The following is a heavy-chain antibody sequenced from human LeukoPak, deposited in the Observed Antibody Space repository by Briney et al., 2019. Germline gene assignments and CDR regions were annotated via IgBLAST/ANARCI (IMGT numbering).Heavy chain of an antibody. D-gene: IGHD6-13*01. CDR1: GFVFSSYE. Sequence: PGGSLRLSCAASGFVFSSYEMNWVRQAPGKGLEWVSYISSSGSTIYYADSVKGRFTISRDNAKNSLYLQMNSLRAEDTAVYSCARVEQQLVRGYWGQGTLVTVSS. J-gene: IGHJ4*02. CDR3: ARVEQQLVRGY. V-gene: IGHV3-48*03. CDR2: ISSSGSTI.